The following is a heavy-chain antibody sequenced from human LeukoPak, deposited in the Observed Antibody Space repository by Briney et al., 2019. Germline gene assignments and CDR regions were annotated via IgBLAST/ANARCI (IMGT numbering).Heavy chain of an antibody. J-gene: IGHJ4*02. CDR2: ISSSGSTI. CDR3: ARVLYSNYLEY. D-gene: IGHD4-11*01. CDR1: GFTFSDYY. Sequence: GGSLRLPCAASGFTFSDYYMSWIRQAPGKELEWVSYISSSGSTIYYADSVKGRFTISRDNAKNSLYLQMNSLRAEDTAVYYCARVLYSNYLEYWGQGTLVTVSS. V-gene: IGHV3-11*04.